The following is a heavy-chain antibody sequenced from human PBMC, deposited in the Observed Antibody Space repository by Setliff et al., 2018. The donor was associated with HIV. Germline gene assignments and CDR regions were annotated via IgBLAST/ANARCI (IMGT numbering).Heavy chain of an antibody. J-gene: IGHJ1*01. V-gene: IGHV4-59*11. Sequence: SETLSLTCTVSGGSMTTHFWSWIRQPPGKGLEWIGSVYYSGSTNYNPPLKSRVTISLDTSENQFSLNLNSVTAADTAVYYCARDISEGFFLERASEHWSQGTLVTVSS. CDR3: ARDISEGFFLERASEH. D-gene: IGHD3-3*01. CDR1: GGSMTTHF. CDR2: VYYSGST.